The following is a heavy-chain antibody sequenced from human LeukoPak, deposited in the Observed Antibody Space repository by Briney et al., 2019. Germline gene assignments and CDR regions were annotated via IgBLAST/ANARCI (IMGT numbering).Heavy chain of an antibody. Sequence: GGSPRLSCAASGFTFSSYSMNWVRQAPGKGLEWVSSISSSSSYIYYADSVKGRFTISRDNAKNSLYLQTNSLRAEDTAVYYCARGLGSGSTKWGQGTLVTVSS. CDR2: ISSSSSYI. CDR3: ARGLGSGSTK. J-gene: IGHJ4*02. D-gene: IGHD2-2*01. CDR1: GFTFSSYS. V-gene: IGHV3-21*01.